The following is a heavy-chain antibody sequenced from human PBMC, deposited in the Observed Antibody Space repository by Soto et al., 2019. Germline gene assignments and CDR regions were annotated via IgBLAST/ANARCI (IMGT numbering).Heavy chain of an antibody. CDR3: NTDSRTTMPEVRFDY. CDR2: VKSKTDGGSA. CDR1: GFPFSNAW. Sequence: GGPLRLSCAASGFPFSNAWINWVRQPAGTGLQWVGRVKSKTDGGSADYAAPVKGRFAVSRDDSKNIVYLQMNSAKIEDTGVYYCNTDSRTTMPEVRFDYWGHGTLVTVSS. D-gene: IGHD3-10*01. V-gene: IGHV3-15*07. J-gene: IGHJ4*01.